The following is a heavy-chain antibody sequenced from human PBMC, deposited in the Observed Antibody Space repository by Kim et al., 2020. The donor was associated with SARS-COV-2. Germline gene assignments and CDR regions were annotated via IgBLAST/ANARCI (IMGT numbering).Heavy chain of an antibody. CDR3: ARGHSGSAFDI. V-gene: IGHV1-69*01. J-gene: IGHJ3*02. Sequence: ANYAQKFQGRVTITADESTSTAYMELSSLRSEDTAVYYCARGHSGSAFDIWGQGTMVTVSS. D-gene: IGHD3-10*01. CDR2: A.